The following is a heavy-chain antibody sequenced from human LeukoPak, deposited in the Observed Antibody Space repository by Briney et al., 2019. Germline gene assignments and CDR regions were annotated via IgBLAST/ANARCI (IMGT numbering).Heavy chain of an antibody. J-gene: IGHJ4*02. D-gene: IGHD3-3*01. CDR1: GFSVSNNY. V-gene: IGHV3-53*01. CDR2: IYGDGRT. Sequence: GGSLRLTCVVSGFSVSNNYIIWVRQAPGNGLERVSVIYGDGRTSHSASVRGRFTISRDNSKNIVSLQMNNLRAEDTAVYYCARGRGLGVVSPYFDYWGQGTLVTVSS. CDR3: ARGRGLGVVSPYFDY.